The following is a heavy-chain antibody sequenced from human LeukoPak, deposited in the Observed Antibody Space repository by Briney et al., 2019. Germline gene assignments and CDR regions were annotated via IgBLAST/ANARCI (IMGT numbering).Heavy chain of an antibody. CDR1: GFTLSSYT. D-gene: IGHD2-15*01. J-gene: IGHJ6*02. CDR3: ARYCSGGSCYSGMDV. Sequence: PGGSLRLSCTASGFTLSSYTMSWVRQAPGKGLEWVSSISDSGGSTYYPDSVKGRFTISRDNSKNTLFLQMNSLRDEDTAVYYCARYCSGGSCYSGMDVWGHGTTVTVSS. CDR2: ISDSGGST. V-gene: IGHV3-23*01.